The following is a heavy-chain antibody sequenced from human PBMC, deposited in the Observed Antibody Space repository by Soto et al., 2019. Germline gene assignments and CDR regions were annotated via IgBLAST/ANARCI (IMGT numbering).Heavy chain of an antibody. CDR2: IKSKIDGETT. CDR3: ATLDFFYYDDIAYYPWGCEY. Sequence: EGQLVESGGGLVKPGVSLRLSCAASGFTFTDAWMNWVRQGPGKGLDCVGRIKSKIDGETTDYAAPVKGRFSISRDDSRNTLYLQMNSLKTEDTAVYFCATLDFFYYDDIAYYPWGCEYWGQRSLVTVSS. J-gene: IGHJ4*02. D-gene: IGHD3-22*01. CDR1: GFTFTDAW. V-gene: IGHV3-15*07.